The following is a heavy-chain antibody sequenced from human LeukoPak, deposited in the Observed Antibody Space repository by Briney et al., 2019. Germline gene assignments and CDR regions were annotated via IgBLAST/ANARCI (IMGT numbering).Heavy chain of an antibody. V-gene: IGHV1-18*01. J-gene: IGHJ5*02. CDR3: ARDGGRGYGSSTICSFDP. CDR2: ISAYNGNT. D-gene: IGHD2-2*01. Sequence: ASVKVSCKASGYTFTSFRISWVRQAPGQGLEWMGWISAYNGNTNYAQKLQGRVAMTTDTSTSTAYMELRSLRSGDTAVYYCARDGGRGYGSSTICSFDPWGQGTLVTVSS. CDR1: GYTFTSFR.